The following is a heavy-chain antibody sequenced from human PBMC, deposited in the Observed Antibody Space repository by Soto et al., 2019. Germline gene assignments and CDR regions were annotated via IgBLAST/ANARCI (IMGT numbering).Heavy chain of an antibody. Sequence: QVQLVESGGGVVQPGRSLRLSCAASGFTFSSYGMHWVRQAPGKGLEWVAVISYDGSNKYYADSVKGRFTISRDNSKNTLYLQMNSLRAEDTAVYYCAKPKKYSGSYGVLDYWGQGTLGTVSS. CDR2: ISYDGSNK. CDR3: AKPKKYSGSYGVLDY. J-gene: IGHJ4*02. CDR1: GFTFSSYG. D-gene: IGHD1-26*01. V-gene: IGHV3-30*18.